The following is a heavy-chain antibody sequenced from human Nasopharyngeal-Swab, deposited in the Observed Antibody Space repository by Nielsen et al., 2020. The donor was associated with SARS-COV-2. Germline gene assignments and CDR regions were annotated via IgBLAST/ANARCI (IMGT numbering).Heavy chain of an antibody. Sequence: GESLKISCAASGLSFSEFWMYWVRQAPGKGLEWVASINKDGSEKYYGDSVRGRFTTSRDNAENSPSLQMNSLRGEDTAVYYCARDRGYYAFDYWGQGTLVTVSS. CDR2: INKDGSEK. J-gene: IGHJ4*02. CDR1: GLSFSEFW. CDR3: ARDRGYYAFDY. V-gene: IGHV3-7*01. D-gene: IGHD5-12*01.